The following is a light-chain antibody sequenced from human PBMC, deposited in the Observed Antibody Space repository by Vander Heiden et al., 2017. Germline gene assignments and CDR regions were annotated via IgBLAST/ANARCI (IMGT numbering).Light chain of an antibody. V-gene: IGLV3-21*02. Sequence: SYVLTQPPSVSVAPGQTARITCGGNNIGSRSVHWYQQKSGQAPVLVVYCDSDRSSGIPERFSGSNSGNTATLTISGVEAGDEADYYCQVWDSSGDHVIFGGGIKLTVL. CDR3: QVWDSSGDHVI. CDR1: NIGSRS. J-gene: IGLJ2*01. CDR2: CDS.